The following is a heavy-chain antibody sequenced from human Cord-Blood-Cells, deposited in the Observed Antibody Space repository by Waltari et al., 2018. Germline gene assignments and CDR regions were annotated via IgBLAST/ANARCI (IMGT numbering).Heavy chain of an antibody. CDR1: GGSFSGYY. CDR3: ARGHCSSTSCYFDY. CDR2: INHSGTT. Sequence: QVQLQQWGAGLLKPSETLSLTCAVYGGSFSGYYWSWIRQPPGKGLEWIGEINHSGTTNSNPSLKSRVTISVDTSKNQFSLKLSSVTAADTAVYYCARGHCSSTSCYFDYWGQGTLVTVSS. D-gene: IGHD2-2*01. J-gene: IGHJ4*02. V-gene: IGHV4-34*01.